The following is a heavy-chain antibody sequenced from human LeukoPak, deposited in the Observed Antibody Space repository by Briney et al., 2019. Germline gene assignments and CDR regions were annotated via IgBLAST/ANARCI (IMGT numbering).Heavy chain of an antibody. D-gene: IGHD3-10*01. V-gene: IGHV3-30*18. CDR1: GFTFSSYG. CDR3: AKEGEFSVTLDY. CDR2: ISYDGSSK. Sequence: GRSLRLSCAASGFTFSSYGMPWVRQAPGKGLEWVAVISYDGSSKYYADSVKGRFTISRDNSKNTLYLQMNSLRAEDTAVYYCAKEGEFSVTLDYWGQGTLVTVSS. J-gene: IGHJ4*02.